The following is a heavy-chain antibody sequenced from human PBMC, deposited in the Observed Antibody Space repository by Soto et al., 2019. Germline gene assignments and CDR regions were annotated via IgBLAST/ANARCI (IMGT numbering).Heavy chain of an antibody. CDR3: AKGTVGVYGMDV. V-gene: IGHV3-30*18. D-gene: IGHD3-10*01. Sequence: GGSLRLSCAASGFTFSSYGMHWVRQAPGKGMEWVAVISYDGSNKYYADSVKGRFTISRDNSKNTLYLQMNSLRAEDTAVYYCAKGTVGVYGMDVWGQGTTVTVSS. CDR1: GFTFSSYG. CDR2: ISYDGSNK. J-gene: IGHJ6*02.